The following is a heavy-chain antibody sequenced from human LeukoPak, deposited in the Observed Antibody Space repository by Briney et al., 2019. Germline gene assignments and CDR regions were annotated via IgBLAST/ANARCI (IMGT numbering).Heavy chain of an antibody. CDR3: ARASGDFWSGYYPNWFDP. D-gene: IGHD3-3*01. CDR1: GYTFTSYY. V-gene: IGHV1-46*01. CDR2: INPSGGST. J-gene: IGHJ5*02. Sequence: ASVKVSCKASGYTFTSYYMHWVRQAPGQGLEWMGIINPSGGSTSYAQKFQGRVTMTRDMSTSTVYMELSSLRSEDTAVYYCARASGDFWSGYYPNWFDPWGQGTLVTVSS.